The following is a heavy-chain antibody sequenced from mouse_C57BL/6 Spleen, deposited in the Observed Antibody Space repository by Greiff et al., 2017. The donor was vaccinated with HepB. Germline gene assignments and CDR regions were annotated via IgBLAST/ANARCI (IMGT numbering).Heavy chain of an antibody. D-gene: IGHD3-2*02. CDR1: GFTFSSYA. CDR3: ARQTAQATGWFAY. Sequence: EVQLQESGGGLVKPGGSLKLSCAASGFTFSSYAMSWVRQTPEKRLEWVATISDGGSYTYYPDNVKGRVTISRDNAKNNLYLQMSHLKSEDTAMYYCARQTAQATGWFAYWGQGPLVTVSA. J-gene: IGHJ3*01. V-gene: IGHV5-4*01. CDR2: ISDGGSYT.